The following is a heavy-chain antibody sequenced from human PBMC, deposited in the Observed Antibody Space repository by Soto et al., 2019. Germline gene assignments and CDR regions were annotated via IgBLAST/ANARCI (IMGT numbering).Heavy chain of an antibody. J-gene: IGHJ3*02. V-gene: IGHV1-24*01. CDR3: ATASVFLLAAFDI. CDR2: FDAEDGET. CDR1: GYTLTGLS. Sequence: ASVKVSCKVSGYTLTGLSMHWVRRAPGEGLEWMGGFDAEDGETIYAQKFEGRVTMTEATSTDTAYMELSSLRSEDTAVYYCATASVFLLAAFDIWGQGTMVTVSS.